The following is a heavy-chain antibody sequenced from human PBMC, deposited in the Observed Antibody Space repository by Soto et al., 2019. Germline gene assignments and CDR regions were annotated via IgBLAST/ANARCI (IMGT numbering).Heavy chain of an antibody. Sequence: GGSLRLSCAASGLTVRSSVVHGVRQDQGKGLEWVAVISSDESNEDYADSVKGRFSISRDNSKNTLYLQKSSLRADDTAVYHCARGLIKLAGGAFDIWGQGTMVTVSS. CDR2: ISSDESNE. V-gene: IGHV3-33*01. D-gene: IGHD3-16*01. CDR1: GLTVRSSV. CDR3: ARGLIKLAGGAFDI. J-gene: IGHJ3*02.